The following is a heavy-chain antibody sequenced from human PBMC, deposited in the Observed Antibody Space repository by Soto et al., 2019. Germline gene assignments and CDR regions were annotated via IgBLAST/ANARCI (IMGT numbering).Heavy chain of an antibody. CDR2: IGGSGDST. J-gene: IGHJ4*02. D-gene: IGHD6-19*01. CDR3: AKSFSGWYYFDY. Sequence: EVQLLESGGGLVQPGGSLRLSCVASGFTFRSYAMSWVRQAPGEGLEWVSAIGGSGDSTYYADSMKGRFTISRDNSKNTLYLQMNSLRAEDTSVYHCAKSFSGWYYFDYWGQGTLVTVSS. CDR1: GFTFRSYA. V-gene: IGHV3-23*01.